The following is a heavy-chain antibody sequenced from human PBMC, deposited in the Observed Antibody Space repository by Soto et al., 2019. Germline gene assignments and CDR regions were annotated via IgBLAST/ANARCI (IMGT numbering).Heavy chain of an antibody. J-gene: IGHJ4*02. Sequence: QVQLQESGPGLVKPSQTLSLTCNVSGGSISSGGYFWGWIRQHPGKGLEWIGHIYYSGRTYSNPYLKSRLIISVDTSQNQLSLMLTSVTAADTAVYYCARFAKEENPKVGSWYYFDFWGQGILVTVSS. V-gene: IGHV4-31*03. CDR3: ARFAKEENPKVGSWYYFDF. D-gene: IGHD6-13*01. CDR1: GGSISSGGYF. CDR2: IYYSGRT.